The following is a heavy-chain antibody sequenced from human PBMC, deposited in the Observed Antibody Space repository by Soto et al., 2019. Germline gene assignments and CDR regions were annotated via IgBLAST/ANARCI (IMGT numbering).Heavy chain of an antibody. CDR1: GGTFSSYT. Sequence: QVQLVQSGAEVKKPGSSVKVSCKASGGTFSSYTISWVRQAPGQGLEWMGRIIPILGIANYAQKFQGRVTITADKSTRTAYMELSSLRSEDTAVYYWAGWFEGVQLVRFEFLGQGNLVTVSS. D-gene: IGHD5-18*01. V-gene: IGHV1-69*02. J-gene: IGHJ4*02. CDR3: AGWFEGVQLVRFEF. CDR2: IIPILGIA.